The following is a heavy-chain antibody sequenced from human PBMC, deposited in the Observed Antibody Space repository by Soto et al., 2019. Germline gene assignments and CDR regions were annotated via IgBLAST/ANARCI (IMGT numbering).Heavy chain of an antibody. J-gene: IGHJ3*02. CDR1: GGTFSSYA. CDR2: IIPIFGTA. CDR3: ARASGPVDAFDS. D-gene: IGHD2-2*01. V-gene: IGHV1-69*13. Sequence: AASVKVSCKASGGTFSSYAISWVRQAPGQGLEWMGGIIPIFGTANYAQKFQGRVTITADESTSTAYMELSSLRAEDTAVYYCARASGPVDAFDSWGQGTMVTV.